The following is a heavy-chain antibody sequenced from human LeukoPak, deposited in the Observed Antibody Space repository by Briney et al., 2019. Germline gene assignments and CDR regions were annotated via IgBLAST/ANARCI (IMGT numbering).Heavy chain of an antibody. CDR2: IYYSGST. D-gene: IGHD6-13*01. CDR1: GASISFYS. Sequence: SETLSLTCTVSGASISFYSWSWIRQPPGKGLEWIGYIYYSGSTNYNPSLKSRVTMSIDTSKNHFSLNLNSVTAADTAIYYCALDSSGWSDDSFDIWGQGTMVTVSS. CDR3: ALDSSGWSDDSFDI. J-gene: IGHJ3*02. V-gene: IGHV4-59*01.